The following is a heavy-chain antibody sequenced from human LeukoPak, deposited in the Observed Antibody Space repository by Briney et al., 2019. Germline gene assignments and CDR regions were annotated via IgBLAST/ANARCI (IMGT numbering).Heavy chain of an antibody. CDR3: ARDERGGNAFDI. V-gene: IGHV3-33*01. D-gene: IGHD1-26*01. CDR1: GFTFGDYF. Sequence: PGGSLRLSCTASGFTFGDYFISWFRQAPGKGLEWVAVIWYDGSNKYYADSVKGRFTISRDNSKNTLYLQMNSLRAEDTAVYYCARDERGGNAFDIWGQGTMVTVSS. CDR2: IWYDGSNK. J-gene: IGHJ3*02.